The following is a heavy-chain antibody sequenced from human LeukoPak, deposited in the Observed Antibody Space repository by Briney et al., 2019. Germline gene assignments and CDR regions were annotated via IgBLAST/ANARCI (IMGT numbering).Heavy chain of an antibody. CDR3: ARVRSVAARENFDY. Sequence: SGTLSLTCAVSGGSISSSNWWSWVRQPPGKGLEWIGEINHSGSTNYNPSLKSRVTISVDTSKNQFSLKLSSVTAADTAVYYCARVRSVAARENFDYWGQGTLVTVSS. V-gene: IGHV4-4*02. CDR2: INHSGST. D-gene: IGHD6-6*01. J-gene: IGHJ4*02. CDR1: GGSISSSNW.